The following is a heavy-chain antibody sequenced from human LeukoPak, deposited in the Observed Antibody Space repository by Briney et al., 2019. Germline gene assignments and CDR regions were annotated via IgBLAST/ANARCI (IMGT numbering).Heavy chain of an antibody. J-gene: IGHJ4*02. Sequence: SVKVSCKACGGTFSSYAIRWVRPAPGQGLEWMGGIIPIFGTANYAQKLHGRVTITADEDTSTAYMELSSLRSEDTAVYYCASNLWSGTAARAGSFDYWGQGTLVTVSS. CDR1: GGTFSSYA. D-gene: IGHD6-6*01. CDR2: IIPIFGTA. CDR3: ASNLWSGTAARAGSFDY. V-gene: IGHV1-69*13.